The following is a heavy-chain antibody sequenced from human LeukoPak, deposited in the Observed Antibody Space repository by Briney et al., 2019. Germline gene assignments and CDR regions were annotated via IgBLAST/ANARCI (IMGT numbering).Heavy chain of an antibody. CDR1: GFTFSTYW. CDR2: INSDGTTT. V-gene: IGHV3-74*01. J-gene: IGHJ3*02. Sequence: GGSLRLSXAASGFTFSTYWMYWVRQSPGQGLVWVSRINSDGTTTNYADSVRGRFTISRDNAKTTLFLQMNSLRAEDTAVYFCAGAYQQWLPRSALDKWGQGTVVTVSS. CDR3: AGAYQQWLPRSALDK. D-gene: IGHD6-19*01.